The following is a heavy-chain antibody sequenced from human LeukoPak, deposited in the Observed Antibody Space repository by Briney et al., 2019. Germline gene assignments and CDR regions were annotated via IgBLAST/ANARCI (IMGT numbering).Heavy chain of an antibody. CDR1: GFTFSSYS. D-gene: IGHD2-21*02. CDR3: ARDQAPISRAYCGGDCYAVDY. V-gene: IGHV3-21*01. Sequence: GGSLRLSCAASGFTFSSYSMNWVRQAPGKGLEWVSSISSSSSYIYYADSVKGRFTISRDNAKNSLYLQMNSLRAEDTAVYYCARDQAPISRAYCGGDCYAVDYWGQGTLVTVSS. CDR2: ISSSSSYI. J-gene: IGHJ4*02.